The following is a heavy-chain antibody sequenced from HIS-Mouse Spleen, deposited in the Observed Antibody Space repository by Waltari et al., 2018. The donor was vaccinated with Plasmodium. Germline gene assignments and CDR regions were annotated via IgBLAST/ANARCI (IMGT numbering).Heavy chain of an antibody. V-gene: IGHV4-34*01. J-gene: IGHJ2*01. CDR3: ARVTSSGVYWYFDL. CDR2: INHSGST. CDR1: GGSFSGYY. D-gene: IGHD3-3*01. Sequence: QVQLQQWGAGLLKPSETLSLTCAVYGGSFSGYYWSWIRQPPGKGLEWSGEINHSGSTNYNPSRKSRVTISVDTSKNQFSLKLSSVTAADTAVYYCARVTSSGVYWYFDLWGRGTLVTVSS.